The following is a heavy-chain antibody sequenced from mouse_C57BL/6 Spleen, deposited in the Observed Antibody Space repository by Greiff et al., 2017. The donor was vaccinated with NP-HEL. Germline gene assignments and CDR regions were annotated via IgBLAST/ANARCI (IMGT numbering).Heavy chain of an antibody. CDR1: GFTFSSYA. J-gene: IGHJ2*01. Sequence: EVQGVESGGGLVKPGGSLKLSCAASGFTFSSYAMSWVRQTPEKRLEWVATISDGGSYTYYPDNVKGRFTISRDNAKNNLYLQMSHLKSEDTAMYYCARFQLGRNYFDYWGQGTTLTVSS. D-gene: IGHD4-1*02. CDR3: ARFQLGRNYFDY. CDR2: ISDGGSYT. V-gene: IGHV5-4*01.